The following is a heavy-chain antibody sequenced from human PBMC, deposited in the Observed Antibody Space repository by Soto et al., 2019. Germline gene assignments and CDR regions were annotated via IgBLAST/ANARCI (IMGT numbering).Heavy chain of an antibody. CDR1: GYTFTSYD. D-gene: IGHD3-3*01. V-gene: IGHV1-8*01. Sequence: QVQLVQSGAEVKKPGASVKVSCTASGYTFTSYDINWVRQATGQGLEWMGWMNPNSGNTGYAQKFQGRVTMTRNTSISTAYMELSSLRSDDTAVYYCARGGGLRFLAWLSYYYYYMDVWGKGTTVTVSS. CDR3: ARGGGLRFLAWLSYYYYYMDV. J-gene: IGHJ6*03. CDR2: MNPNSGNT.